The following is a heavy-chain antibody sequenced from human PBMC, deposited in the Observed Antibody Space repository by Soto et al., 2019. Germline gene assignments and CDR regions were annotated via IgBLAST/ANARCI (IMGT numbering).Heavy chain of an antibody. Sequence: ASVRVSCKASGYTFTGYYMHWVRQAPGQGLEWMGWINPNSGGTNYAQKFQGWVTMTRDTSISTAYMELSRLRSDDTAVYYCARDGAAADHYYYYGMDVWGQGTTVTV. CDR2: INPNSGGT. J-gene: IGHJ6*02. V-gene: IGHV1-2*04. CDR1: GYTFTGYY. CDR3: ARDGAAADHYYYYGMDV. D-gene: IGHD6-13*01.